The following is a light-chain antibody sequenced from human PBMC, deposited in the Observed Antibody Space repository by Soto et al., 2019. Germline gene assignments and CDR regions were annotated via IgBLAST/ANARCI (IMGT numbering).Light chain of an antibody. CDR1: SSDIGVFNY. CDR3: SSFASTYTLL. V-gene: IGLV2-14*01. J-gene: IGLJ2*01. CDR2: EVT. Sequence: VLTQPASVSGSPGQSITISCTGSSSDIGVFNYVSWYQQTPGNAPKIIIFEVTNRPSGVSNRFSGSKSGNTASLTISGLQAEDEADYYCSSFASTYTLLFGGGTKVTV.